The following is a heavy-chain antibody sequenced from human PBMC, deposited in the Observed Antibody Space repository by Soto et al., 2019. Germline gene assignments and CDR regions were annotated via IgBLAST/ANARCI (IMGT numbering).Heavy chain of an antibody. J-gene: IGHJ5*02. Sequence: QVQLVQSGAEVKKPGSSVKVSCKSPGGTFSTYTLAWVRQAPGQGLEWVGGIIPIFGTANYPQKFKGRVTITADESTSTAYMELSSLRSEDTAVYYCARSQDSSGYWNSCFDPWGQGTLVTVSS. V-gene: IGHV1-69*01. CDR2: IIPIFGTA. CDR1: GGTFSTYT. CDR3: ARSQDSSGYWNSCFDP. D-gene: IGHD3-22*01.